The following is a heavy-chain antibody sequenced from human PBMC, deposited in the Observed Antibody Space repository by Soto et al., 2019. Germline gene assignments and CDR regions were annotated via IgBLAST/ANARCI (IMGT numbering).Heavy chain of an antibody. CDR1: GFTFSSYA. D-gene: IGHD2-2*03. Sequence: EVQLLESGGGLVQPGGSLRLSCAASGFTFSSYAMSWVRQAPGKGLEWVSAISGSGGSTYYADSVKGRFTISRDNXXNTLYLQMDSLRAEDTAVYYCAKDAWILRYYGMAVWGQGTTVTVSS. V-gene: IGHV3-23*01. J-gene: IGHJ6*02. CDR3: AKDAWILRYYGMAV. CDR2: ISGSGGST.